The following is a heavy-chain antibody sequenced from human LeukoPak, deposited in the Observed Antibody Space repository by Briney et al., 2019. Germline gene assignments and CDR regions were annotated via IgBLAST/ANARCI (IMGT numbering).Heavy chain of an antibody. CDR2: ISYDGSNK. CDR1: GFTFSSYG. CDR3: AKDPQLWAPGAFDI. Sequence: GGSLRFSCAASGFTFSSYGMHWVRQAPGKGLEWVAVISYDGSNKYYADSVKGRFTISRDNSKNTLYLQMNSLRAEDTAVYYCAKDPQLWAPGAFDIWGQGTMVTASS. D-gene: IGHD5-18*01. J-gene: IGHJ3*02. V-gene: IGHV3-30*18.